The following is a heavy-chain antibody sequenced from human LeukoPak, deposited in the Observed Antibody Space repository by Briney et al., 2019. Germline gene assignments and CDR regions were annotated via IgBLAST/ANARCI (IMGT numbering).Heavy chain of an antibody. V-gene: IGHV1-69*04. CDR3: ARHLYYDSSGYPNAIDY. CDR1: GGTFSSYA. CDR2: IIPILGIA. Sequence: SVKVSCKASGGTFSSYAISWVRQAPGQGLEWMGRIIPILGIANYAQKFQGRVTITADKSTSTAYMELSSLRSEDTAVHYCARHLYYDSSGYPNAIDYWGQGTLVTVSS. D-gene: IGHD3-22*01. J-gene: IGHJ4*02.